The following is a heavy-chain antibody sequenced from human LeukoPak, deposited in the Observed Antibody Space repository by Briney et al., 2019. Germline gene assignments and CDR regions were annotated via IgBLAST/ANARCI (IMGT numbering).Heavy chain of an antibody. Sequence: SETLSLTCTVSGGSISSYYWSWIRQPPGKGLEWIGFVYYRGNTNYNPSLKSRVTISVDTSKNQFSLKLSSVTAADTAVYYCARDLDYGGNSIWYFDLWGRGTLVTVSS. J-gene: IGHJ2*01. D-gene: IGHD4-23*01. CDR2: VYYRGNT. V-gene: IGHV4-59*01. CDR3: ARDLDYGGNSIWYFDL. CDR1: GGSISSYY.